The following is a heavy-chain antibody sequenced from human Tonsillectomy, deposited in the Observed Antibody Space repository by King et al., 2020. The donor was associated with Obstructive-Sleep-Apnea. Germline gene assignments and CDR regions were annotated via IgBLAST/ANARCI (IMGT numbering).Heavy chain of an antibody. CDR1: AYTFTTNW. Sequence: QLVQSGAEVKKPGESLKISCKVSAYTFTTNWIAWVRQMPGKGLEWMGMIFPGDSDTIYSPSFQGHVTISADKSTSTAYLHWSSLKASDTAMYYCARQLEPRPDYFLDDWGQGTLVTVSS. V-gene: IGHV5-51*01. CDR2: IFPGDSDT. D-gene: IGHD2/OR15-2a*01. CDR3: ARQLEPRPDYFLDD. J-gene: IGHJ4*01.